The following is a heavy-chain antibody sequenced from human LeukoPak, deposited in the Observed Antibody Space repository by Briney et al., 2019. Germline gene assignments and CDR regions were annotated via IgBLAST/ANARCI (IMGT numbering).Heavy chain of an antibody. D-gene: IGHD5-24*01. V-gene: IGHV3-7*04. J-gene: IGHJ4*02. CDR2: IKQDGSEK. Sequence: GGSLRLSCSPAAFTLSSYCMNWVRQAPGKGLEWVANIKQDGSEKYYVDSVKGRFTISRDTAKKSLYLQMNSRIAEYQTVSYSAKETEMANLDYWGQGTLVTVSS. CDR1: AFTLSSYC. CDR3: AKETEMANLDY.